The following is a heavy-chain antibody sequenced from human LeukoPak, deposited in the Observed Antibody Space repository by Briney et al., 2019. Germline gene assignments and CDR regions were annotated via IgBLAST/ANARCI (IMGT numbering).Heavy chain of an antibody. J-gene: IGHJ4*02. V-gene: IGHV3-7*01. Sequence: GGSLRLSCAASGFTFTNYWMSWVRQAPGKGLEWVANIKPDGSEGYYVDSVKGRFTISRDNAKNSLYLQMNSLRAEDTAVYYCGVVYWGQGTPVTVSS. CDR3: GVVY. CDR2: IKPDGSEG. D-gene: IGHD2-15*01. CDR1: GFTFTNYW.